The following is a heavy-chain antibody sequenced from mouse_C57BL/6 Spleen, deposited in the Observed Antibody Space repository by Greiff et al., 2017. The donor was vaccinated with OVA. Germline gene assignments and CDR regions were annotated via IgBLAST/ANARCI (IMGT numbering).Heavy chain of an antibody. CDR3: ARGLWDYDDGFAY. CDR1: GYTFTSYW. CDR2: IDPSDSET. J-gene: IGHJ3*01. V-gene: IGHV1-52*01. Sequence: VQLQQPGAELVRPGSSVKLSCKASGYTFTSYWMHWVKQRPIQGLEWIGNIDPSDSETHYNQKFKDKATLTVDKSSSTAYMQLSSLTSEDSAVYYCARGLWDYDDGFAYWGQGTLVTVSA. D-gene: IGHD2-4*01.